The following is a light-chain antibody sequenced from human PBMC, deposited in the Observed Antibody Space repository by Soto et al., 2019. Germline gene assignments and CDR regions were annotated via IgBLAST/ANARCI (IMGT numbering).Light chain of an antibody. CDR1: QEISTS. J-gene: IGKJ4*01. V-gene: IGKV1-33*01. Sequence: QMTQSPSSLSASVGDRVTITCQASQEISTSLNWYQQKPGKAPNLLIYDASNLETGVPSRFSGSASGTDFILIISSLQPEDVATYYCQHYDNLPPRLSFGGGTQVEI. CDR2: DAS. CDR3: QHYDNLPPRLS.